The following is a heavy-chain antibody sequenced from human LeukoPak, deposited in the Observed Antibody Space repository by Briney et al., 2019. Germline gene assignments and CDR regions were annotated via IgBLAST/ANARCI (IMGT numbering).Heavy chain of an antibody. CDR1: GFTFNTYG. V-gene: IGHV3-48*02. J-gene: IGHJ4*02. CDR2: ISGTSSAM. D-gene: IGHD5-18*01. CDR3: ARDMGEYSPFYFDY. Sequence: PGESLRLSCAASGFTFNTYGMNWVRQAPGKGLEWVSYISGTSSAMYYADSVKGRFTISSDNGKTSLYLQMNSLRDEDTAMYYCARDMGEYSPFYFDYWGQGALVTVSS.